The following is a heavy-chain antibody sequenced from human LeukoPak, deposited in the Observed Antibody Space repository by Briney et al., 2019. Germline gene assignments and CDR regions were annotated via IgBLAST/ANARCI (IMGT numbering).Heavy chain of an antibody. CDR1: GFTFSSYG. CDR3: AKDSGGFGELGYFDY. CDR2: ISYDGSNK. D-gene: IGHD3-10*01. J-gene: IGHJ4*02. V-gene: IGHV3-30*18. Sequence: GRSLTLSCAASGFTFSSYGMHWVRQAPGKGLEWVAVISYDGSNKYYADSVKGRFTISRDNSKNTLYLQMNSLRGEDRAVYYWAKDSGGFGELGYFDYWGQGTLVTVSS.